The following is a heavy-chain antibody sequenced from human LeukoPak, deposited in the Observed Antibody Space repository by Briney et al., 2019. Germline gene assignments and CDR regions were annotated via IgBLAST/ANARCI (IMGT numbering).Heavy chain of an antibody. J-gene: IGHJ5*01. V-gene: IGHV4-59*11. D-gene: IGHD2-2*02. CDR2: IHYSGST. Sequence: SETLSLTCSASNASISSHFWTWVRQPPGKGLEWIGHIHYSGSTNYNPSLKSRVTLSLDTSKNQFSLELTSVTAADTAIFYCARLRPLLDQLLYFAFDSWGQGTLVTVSS. CDR3: ARLRPLLDQLLYFAFDS. CDR1: NASISSHF.